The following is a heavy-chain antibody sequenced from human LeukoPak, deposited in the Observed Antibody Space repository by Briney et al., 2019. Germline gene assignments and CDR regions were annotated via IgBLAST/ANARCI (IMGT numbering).Heavy chain of an antibody. CDR2: IYPGYSDT. V-gene: IGHV5-51*01. D-gene: IGHD1-7*01. CDR1: GYSFTSYW. CDR3: ARHPVITGTNPFREYYMDV. J-gene: IGHJ6*03. Sequence: GESLKISCKGSGYSFTSYWIGLVRQMPGKGLELMGIIYPGYSDTRYSPAFQGHVTISADKSISTAYLQWSSLKASDTDMYYCARHPVITGTNPFREYYMDVWGKGTTVTVSS.